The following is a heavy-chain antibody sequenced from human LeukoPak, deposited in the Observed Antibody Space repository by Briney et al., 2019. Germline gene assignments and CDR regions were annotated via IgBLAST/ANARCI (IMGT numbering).Heavy chain of an antibody. Sequence: PGGSLRLSCAASGFTFDDYAMHWVRQAPGKGLEWVSGISWNSGSIGYADSVKGRFTISRDNAKNSLYLQMNSLRAEDTALYYCAKDSNWNPSGGWFDPWGQGTLVTVSS. CDR1: GFTFDDYA. D-gene: IGHD1-1*01. CDR2: ISWNSGSI. J-gene: IGHJ5*02. V-gene: IGHV3-9*01. CDR3: AKDSNWNPSGGWFDP.